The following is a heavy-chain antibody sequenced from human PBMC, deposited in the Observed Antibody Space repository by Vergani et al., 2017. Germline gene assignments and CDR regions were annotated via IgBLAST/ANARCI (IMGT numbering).Heavy chain of an antibody. J-gene: IGHJ6*02. CDR3: AAPRSTIFGVVSSMYGMDV. Sequence: QMQLVQSGPEVKKPGTSVKVSCKASGFTFTSSAMQWVRQARGQRLEWIGWIVVGSGNTNYAQKFQERVTITRDMSTSTAYMELSSLRSEDTAVDYCAAPRSTIFGVVSSMYGMDVGGQGTTVTVSS. CDR2: IVVGSGNT. V-gene: IGHV1-58*02. CDR1: GFTFTSSA. D-gene: IGHD3-3*01.